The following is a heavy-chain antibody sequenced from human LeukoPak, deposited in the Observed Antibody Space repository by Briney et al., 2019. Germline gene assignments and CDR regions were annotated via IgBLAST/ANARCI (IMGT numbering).Heavy chain of an antibody. V-gene: IGHV4-59*01. CDR3: ARGNYYDSPYDY. D-gene: IGHD3-22*01. CDR1: GDSIRSYY. CDR2: IYYSGST. Sequence: KPSETLSLTCTVSGDSIRSYYWSWIRQPPGKGLEWIGYIYYSGSTNYNPTLKSRVTISVDTSKNQFSLKLSSVTAADTAVYYCARGNYYDSPYDYWGQGTLVTASS. J-gene: IGHJ4*02.